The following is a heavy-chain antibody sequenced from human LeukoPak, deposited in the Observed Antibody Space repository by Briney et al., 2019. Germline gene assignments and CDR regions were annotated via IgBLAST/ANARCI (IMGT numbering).Heavy chain of an antibody. Sequence: PGGSLRLSCAASGFTFSKYWMLWVRQAPGKGLECVSRINTDGTVTTYADSVKGRFNVSRDNADNTMFLQMNSVRDEDTAVYYCATKQWLAPPPDSWGQGTPVTVSS. D-gene: IGHD6-19*01. CDR2: INTDGTVT. J-gene: IGHJ4*02. V-gene: IGHV3-74*01. CDR3: ATKQWLAPPPDS. CDR1: GFTFSKYW.